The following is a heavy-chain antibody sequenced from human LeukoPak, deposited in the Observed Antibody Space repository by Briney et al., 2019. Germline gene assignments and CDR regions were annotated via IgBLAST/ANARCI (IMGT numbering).Heavy chain of an antibody. CDR2: IKHDGSDS. D-gene: IGHD4-17*01. CDR3: ARDRRPTIYGGLDS. J-gene: IGHJ4*02. Sequence: PGGSLRLSCAASGFTFSDYYMSWIRQAPGKGLEWVANIKHDGSDSFYVDSVKGRFTISRDNSENSLYLQMHSLRVEDTAMYFCARDRRPTIYGGLDSWGQVTVGTVSS. CDR1: GFTFSDYY. V-gene: IGHV3-7*01.